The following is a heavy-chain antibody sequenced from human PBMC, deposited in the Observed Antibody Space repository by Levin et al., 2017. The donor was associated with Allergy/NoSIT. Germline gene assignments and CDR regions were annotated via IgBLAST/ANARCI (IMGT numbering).Heavy chain of an antibody. CDR1: GGSISSSSYY. CDR2: IYYSGST. D-gene: IGHD5-12*01. CDR3: ARDLLSSTTIGYYYYGMDV. Sequence: SETLSLTCTVSGGSISSSSYYWGWIRQPPGKGLEWIGSIYYSGSTYYNPSLKSRVTISVDTSKNQFSLKLSSVTAADTAVYYCARDLLSSTTIGYYYYGMDVWGQGTTVTVSS. V-gene: IGHV4-39*07. J-gene: IGHJ6*02.